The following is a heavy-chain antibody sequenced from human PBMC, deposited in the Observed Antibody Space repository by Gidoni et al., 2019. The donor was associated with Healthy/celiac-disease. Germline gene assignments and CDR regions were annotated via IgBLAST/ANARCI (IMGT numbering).Heavy chain of an antibody. CDR2: ISKSSSTI. J-gene: IGHJ4*02. Sequence: EVQLVESGGGLVQPGGSLRLSCAAFGCTFSSYSMNWVRQAPGKGLEGVSCISKSSSTIYYADSVKGRFTISRDNAKNSLYLQMNSLRDEDTAVYYCAREGTAYYYDSSGYQWGQGTLVTVSS. D-gene: IGHD3-22*01. CDR1: GCTFSSYS. V-gene: IGHV3-48*02. CDR3: AREGTAYYYDSSGYQ.